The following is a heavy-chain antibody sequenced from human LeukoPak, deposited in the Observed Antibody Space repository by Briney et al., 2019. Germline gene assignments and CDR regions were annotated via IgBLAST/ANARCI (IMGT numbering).Heavy chain of an antibody. CDR2: TYYRSTWYN. V-gene: IGHV6-1*01. D-gene: IGHD2-2*01. Sequence: SQTLSLTCAISGDSVSINSVTWNWIRQSPSRGLEWLGRTYYRSTWYNDYAVSVRGRITVNPDTSKNQFSLHLNSVTPEDTAVYYCARRLTQYDCFDPWGQGILVTVSS. CDR3: ARRLTQYDCFDP. J-gene: IGHJ5*02. CDR1: GDSVSINSVT.